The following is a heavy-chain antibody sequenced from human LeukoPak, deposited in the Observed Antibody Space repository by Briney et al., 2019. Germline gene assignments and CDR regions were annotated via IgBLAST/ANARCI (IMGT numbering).Heavy chain of an antibody. J-gene: IGHJ4*02. Sequence: SETLSLTCTVSGGSISSSSYYWGWIRQPPGKGLEWIGSIYYSGSTYYNPSLKSRVTISVDTSKNQFSLKLSSVTAADTAVYYCARETTGGGSDYWGQGTLVTVSS. CDR2: IYYSGST. V-gene: IGHV4-39*02. D-gene: IGHD4-11*01. CDR1: GGSISSSSYY. CDR3: ARETTGGGSDY.